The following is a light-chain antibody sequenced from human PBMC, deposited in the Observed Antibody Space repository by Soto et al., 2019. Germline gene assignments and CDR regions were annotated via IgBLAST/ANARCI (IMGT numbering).Light chain of an antibody. CDR1: QSVSST. Sequence: EIVMTQSPATLSVSPGERATLSCRASQSVSSTLAWYQKKPGQAPRLLIYGASTRATGVPARFSGSGSGTEFTLTISRLQSEDFAVYYCQQYDNWPVTFGQGTELEI. CDR3: QQYDNWPVT. V-gene: IGKV3-15*01. CDR2: GAS. J-gene: IGKJ2*01.